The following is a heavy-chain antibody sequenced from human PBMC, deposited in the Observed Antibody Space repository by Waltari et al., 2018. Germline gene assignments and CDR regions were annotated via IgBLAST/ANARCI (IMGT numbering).Heavy chain of an antibody. CDR2: FDPEDCET. CDR1: GYTLTELS. CDR3: ATEGASLGYSGYDFPFDY. J-gene: IGHJ4*02. Sequence: QVQLVQSGAEVKKPGASVKVSCKVSGYTLTELSMHWVRQAPGKGLEWMGGFDPEDCETIYAQKFQGRVTMTEDTSTDTAYMDLSSLRSEDTAVYYCATEGASLGYSGYDFPFDYWGQGTLVTVSS. V-gene: IGHV1-24*01. D-gene: IGHD5-12*01.